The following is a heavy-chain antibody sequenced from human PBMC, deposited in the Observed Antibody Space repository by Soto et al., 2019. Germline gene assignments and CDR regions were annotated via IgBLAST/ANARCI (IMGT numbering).Heavy chain of an antibody. CDR1: GGTFSSYA. Sequence: SVKVSCKASGGTFSSYAISWLRQAPGQGLEWMGGIIPIFGTANYAQKFQGRVTITADESTSTAYMELSSLRSEDTAVYYCARNLYYYDSSGYYWFDPWGQGTLVTVSS. V-gene: IGHV1-69*13. CDR2: IIPIFGTA. D-gene: IGHD3-22*01. CDR3: ARNLYYYDSSGYYWFDP. J-gene: IGHJ5*02.